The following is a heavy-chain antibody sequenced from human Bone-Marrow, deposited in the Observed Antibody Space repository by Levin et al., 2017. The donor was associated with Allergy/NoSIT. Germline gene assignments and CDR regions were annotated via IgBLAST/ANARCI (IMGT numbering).Heavy chain of an antibody. D-gene: IGHD2-15*01. J-gene: IGHJ6*02. V-gene: IGHV4-39*07. CDR2: LYYRGNT. CDR3: ARNKGFCTGGRCYIGYHYGLDV. Sequence: PSETLSLTCTVSGDSISSGTYYWAWIRQPPGKGLEWIGSLYYRGNTYYNSSLKSRVTISIDTSENQFSLRLTSVTAADTAVYYCARNKGFCTGGRCYIGYHYGLDVWGQGTTVTVS. CDR1: GDSISSGTYY.